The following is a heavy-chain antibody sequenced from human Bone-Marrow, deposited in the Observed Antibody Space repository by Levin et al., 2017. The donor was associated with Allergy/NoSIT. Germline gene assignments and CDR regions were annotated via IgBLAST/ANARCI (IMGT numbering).Heavy chain of an antibody. V-gene: IGHV3-7*01. Sequence: SGGSLRLSCAASGFTFNTYWMSWVRQAPGKGLEWVANINQDGSVKDYVDTVKGRFTISRDNAKSSVYLHMNSLRAEDTAVYYCTKTYSATPGDYWGQGTLVTVSS. J-gene: IGHJ4*02. CDR1: GFTFNTYW. CDR3: TKTYSATPGDY. D-gene: IGHD2-15*01. CDR2: INQDGSVK.